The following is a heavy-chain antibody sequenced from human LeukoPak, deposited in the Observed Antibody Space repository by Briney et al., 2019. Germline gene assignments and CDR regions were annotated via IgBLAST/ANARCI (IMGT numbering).Heavy chain of an antibody. CDR3: ARASSSSGYAFDY. J-gene: IGHJ4*02. V-gene: IGHV4-30-4*01. CDR2: IYYSGST. CDR1: GGSISSGDYY. Sequence: SETLSLTCTVSGGSISSGDYYWSWIRQPPGKGLEWIGYIYYSGSTYYNPSLKSRISISVDTSKNQFSLKLSSVTAADTAVYYCARASSSSGYAFDYWGQGTLVTVSS. D-gene: IGHD3-22*01.